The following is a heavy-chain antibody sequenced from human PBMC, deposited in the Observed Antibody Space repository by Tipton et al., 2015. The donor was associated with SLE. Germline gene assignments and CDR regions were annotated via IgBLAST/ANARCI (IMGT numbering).Heavy chain of an antibody. D-gene: IGHD6-13*01. CDR1: GFTFSNAW. J-gene: IGHJ4*02. V-gene: IGHV3-7*01. CDR2: IKQDGSEK. Sequence: SLRLSCAASGFTFSNAWMSWVRQAPGKGLEWVANIKQDGSEKYYVDSVKGRFTISRDNAKNSLYLQMNSLRAEDTAVYYCARDKGSSSWYGYYFDYWGQGTLVTVSS. CDR3: ARDKGSSSWYGYYFDY.